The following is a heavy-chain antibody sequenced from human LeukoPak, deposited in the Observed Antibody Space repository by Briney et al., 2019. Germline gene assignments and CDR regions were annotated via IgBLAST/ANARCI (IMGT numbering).Heavy chain of an antibody. CDR3: ATTDPREWLLYSDY. Sequence: ASVKVSCKVSGYTLTELSMHWVRQAPGKGLEWMGGFDPEDGETIYAQKFQGRVTMTEDTSTDTAYMELSSLRSEDTAVYYCATTDPREWLLYSDYWGQGTLVTVSS. CDR2: FDPEDGET. J-gene: IGHJ4*02. V-gene: IGHV1-24*01. D-gene: IGHD3-3*01. CDR1: GYTLTELS.